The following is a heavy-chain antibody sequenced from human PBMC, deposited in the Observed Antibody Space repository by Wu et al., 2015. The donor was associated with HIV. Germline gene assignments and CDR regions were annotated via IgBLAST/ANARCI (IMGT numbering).Heavy chain of an antibody. CDR1: GYTFTGYY. Sequence: QVQLVQSGAEVKKPGASVTVSCKASGYTFTGYYIHWVRQAPGQGLEWMGWINPNNDGTNYAQKFQGRLTMTRDTSITTAYMELNRLRSDDTATYYCARVIPAPTYGMDVWGQGTTVTVSS. V-gene: IGHV1-2*02. CDR3: ARVIPAPTYGMDV. D-gene: IGHD2-2*01. J-gene: IGHJ6*02. CDR2: INPNNDGT.